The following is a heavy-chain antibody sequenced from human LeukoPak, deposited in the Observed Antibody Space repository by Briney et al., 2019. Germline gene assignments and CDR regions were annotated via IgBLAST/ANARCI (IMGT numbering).Heavy chain of an antibody. J-gene: IGHJ4*02. CDR1: GGSISSYY. V-gene: IGHV4-59*01. CDR3: ARVRYSSGWYYFDY. Sequence: SETLSLTCTVSGGSISSYYWSGIRQPPGKGLEWIGYIYYSGSTNYNPSLKSRVTISVDTSKNQFSLKLSSVTAADTAVYYCARVRYSSGWYYFDYWGQGTLVTVSS. CDR2: IYYSGST. D-gene: IGHD6-19*01.